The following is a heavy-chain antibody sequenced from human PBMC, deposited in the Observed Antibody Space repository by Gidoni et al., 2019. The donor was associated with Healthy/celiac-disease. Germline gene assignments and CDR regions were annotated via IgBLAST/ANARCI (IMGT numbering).Heavy chain of an antibody. J-gene: IGHJ3*02. V-gene: IGHV3-7*01. Sequence: EVQLVESGGGLVQPGGSLRLSCAASGFTFSSYWMSWVRQAPGKGLEWVANIKQDGSEKYYVDSVKGRFTISRDNAKNSLYLQMNSLRAEDTAVYYCARDHSPAPYRFGESAFDIWGQGTMVTVSS. CDR3: ARDHSPAPYRFGESAFDI. D-gene: IGHD3-10*01. CDR1: GFTFSSYW. CDR2: IKQDGSEK.